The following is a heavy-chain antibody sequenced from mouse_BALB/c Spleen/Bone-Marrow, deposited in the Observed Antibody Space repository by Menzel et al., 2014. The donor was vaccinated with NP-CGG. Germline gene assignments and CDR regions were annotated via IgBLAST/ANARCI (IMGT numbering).Heavy chain of an antibody. Sequence: VQLQQSGAELAKPGASVKMSCKASGYTFTTYWMHWVKQRPGQGLEWIGYINPSTGYIEYNQKFKDKATLTADESSSTAYMQRSRLRAEDSAVCCCAACVGLACWGQGTLVTVSA. CDR3: AACVGLAC. V-gene: IGHV1-7*01. CDR2: INPSTGYI. J-gene: IGHJ3*01. CDR1: GYTFTTYW.